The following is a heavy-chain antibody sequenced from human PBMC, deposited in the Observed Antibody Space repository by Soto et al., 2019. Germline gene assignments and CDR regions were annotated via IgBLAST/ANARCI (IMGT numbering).Heavy chain of an antibody. Sequence: GGSLRLSCAASGFTFSSYAMNWVRQAPGKGLEWVSTISGSGGSTDYADSVKGRFTMSRDNFKNTLYLQMNSLRADDTAIYYCAKSRLNRGHVAFDIWGQGTMVTVSS. CDR1: GFTFSSYA. CDR3: AKSRLNRGHVAFDI. D-gene: IGHD3-16*01. CDR2: ISGSGGST. J-gene: IGHJ3*02. V-gene: IGHV3-23*01.